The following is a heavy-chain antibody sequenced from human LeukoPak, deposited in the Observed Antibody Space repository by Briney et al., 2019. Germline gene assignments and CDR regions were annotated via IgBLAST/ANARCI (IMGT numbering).Heavy chain of an antibody. CDR3: VKGSSEHRPYYFDF. J-gene: IGHJ4*02. CDR1: GFTFSNYA. CDR2: ITGSVGDT. D-gene: IGHD1-14*01. V-gene: IGHV3-23*01. Sequence: PGGSLRLSCAASGFTFSNYAMSWVRLAPGKGLEWVSAITGSVGDTIHADSVKGRFTISKDNSRNSLILQMNSLRVEDTAIYYCVKGSSEHRPYYFDFWGQGALVTVSS.